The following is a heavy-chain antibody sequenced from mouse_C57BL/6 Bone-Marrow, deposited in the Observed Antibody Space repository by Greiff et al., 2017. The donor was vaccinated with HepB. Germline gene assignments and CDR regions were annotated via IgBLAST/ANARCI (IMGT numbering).Heavy chain of an antibody. J-gene: IGHJ3*01. CDR3: ASAGGLGRFAY. Sequence: QVQLKQSGPGLVQPSQSLSITCTVSGFSLTSYGVHWVRQSPGKGLEWLGVIWSGGSTDYNAAFISRLSISKDNSKSQVFFKMNSLQADDTAIYYCASAGGLGRFAYWGQGTLVTVSA. D-gene: IGHD4-1*01. V-gene: IGHV2-2*01. CDR1: GFSLTSYG. CDR2: IWSGGST.